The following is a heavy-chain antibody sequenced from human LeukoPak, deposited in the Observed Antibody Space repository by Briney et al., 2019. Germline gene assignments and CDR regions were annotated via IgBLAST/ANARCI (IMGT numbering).Heavy chain of an antibody. J-gene: IGHJ4*02. Sequence: GGSLRLSCAASGFIFISYDIHWVRQAPGKGLEWVALISYDGSTKYYADSVKGRFTISRDNSKNTLYLQMNSLRAEDTAVYYCALPFTTDFDYWGQGSPVTVSS. V-gene: IGHV3-30*03. CDR2: ISYDGSTK. D-gene: IGHD1-1*01. CDR3: ALPFTTDFDY. CDR1: GFIFISYD.